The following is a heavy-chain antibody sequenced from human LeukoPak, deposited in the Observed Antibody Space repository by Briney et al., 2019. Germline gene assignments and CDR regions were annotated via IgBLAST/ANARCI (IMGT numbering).Heavy chain of an antibody. CDR3: ATGRDYYDSSGYLN. CDR1: GFNFNSYN. V-gene: IGHV3-48*03. CDR2: ISSSGSTI. J-gene: IGHJ4*02. D-gene: IGHD3-22*01. Sequence: GGSLRLSCAASGFNFNSYNMNWVRQAPGKGLEWVSYISSSGSTIYYADSVKGRFTISRDNAKNSLYLQMNSLRAEDTAVYYCATGRDYYDSSGYLNWGQGTLVTVSS.